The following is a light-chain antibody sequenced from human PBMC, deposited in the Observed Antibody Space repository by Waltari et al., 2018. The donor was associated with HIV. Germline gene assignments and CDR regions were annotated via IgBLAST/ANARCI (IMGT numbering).Light chain of an antibody. CDR3: SSYTSSSTLYV. CDR2: EVS. V-gene: IGLV2-14*01. Sequence: QSALTQPASVSGSPGQSITISCTGTRRDVGGYNYVSWYQQHPGKAPKLIISEVSNRPSGFTNRFSGSKSGNTASLTISGLQVEDEADYYCSSYTSSSTLYVFGTGTKVAVL. J-gene: IGLJ1*01. CDR1: RRDVGGYNY.